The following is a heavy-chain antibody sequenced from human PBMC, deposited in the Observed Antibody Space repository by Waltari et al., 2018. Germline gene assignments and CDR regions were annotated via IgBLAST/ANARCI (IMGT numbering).Heavy chain of an antibody. Sequence: QVQLVQSGDEVKKPGSSVKVSCKASGGTFSSYAISWVRQAPGQGLEWMGGIIPIFGTANYAQKFQGRVTITADESTSTAYMELSSLRSEYTAVYYCARCASTSCYYYYYGMDVWGQGTTVTVSS. V-gene: IGHV1-69*01. CDR3: ARCASTSCYYYYYGMDV. D-gene: IGHD2-2*01. J-gene: IGHJ6*02. CDR2: IIPIFGTA. CDR1: GGTFSSYA.